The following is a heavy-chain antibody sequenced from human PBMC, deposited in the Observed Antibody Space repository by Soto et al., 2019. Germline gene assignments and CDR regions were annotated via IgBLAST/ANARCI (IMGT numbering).Heavy chain of an antibody. CDR2: IRSKAYGGTT. Sequence: PGGSLRLSCTASGFTFGDYAMSWVRQAPGKGLEWVGFIRSKAYGGTTEYAASVKGRFTISRDDSKSIAYLQMNSLKTEDTAVYYCTRGSYPIIGSYYVDYFDYWGQGTLVTVSS. D-gene: IGHD1-26*01. V-gene: IGHV3-49*04. CDR1: GFTFGDYA. CDR3: TRGSYPIIGSYYVDYFDY. J-gene: IGHJ4*02.